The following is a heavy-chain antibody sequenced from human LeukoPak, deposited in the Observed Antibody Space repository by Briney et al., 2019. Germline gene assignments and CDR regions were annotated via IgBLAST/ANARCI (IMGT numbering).Heavy chain of an antibody. CDR1: GGSISSYY. V-gene: IGHV4-4*07. Sequence: SETLSLTCTVSGGSISSYYWSWIRQPAGKGLEWIGRIYTSGSTSYNPSLKSRVTMSVDTSKNQFSLKLSSVTAADTAVYYCARDFPSPLYYDFWSGLDAFDIWGQGTMVTVSS. J-gene: IGHJ3*02. CDR2: IYTSGST. CDR3: ARDFPSPLYYDFWSGLDAFDI. D-gene: IGHD3-3*01.